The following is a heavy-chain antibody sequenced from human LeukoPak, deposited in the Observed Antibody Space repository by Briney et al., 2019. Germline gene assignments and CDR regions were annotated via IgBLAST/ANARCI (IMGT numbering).Heavy chain of an antibody. D-gene: IGHD3-22*01. V-gene: IGHV5-51*01. CDR2: IYPGDSDT. Sequence: GESLKIPCKGSGYSFTSYWIGWVRQMPGKGLEWMGIIYPGDSDTRYSPSFQGQVTISADKFISTAYLQWSSLKASDTAMYYCASQYYYDSSGSTDAFDIWGQGTMVTVSS. CDR1: GYSFTSYW. CDR3: ASQYYYDSSGSTDAFDI. J-gene: IGHJ3*02.